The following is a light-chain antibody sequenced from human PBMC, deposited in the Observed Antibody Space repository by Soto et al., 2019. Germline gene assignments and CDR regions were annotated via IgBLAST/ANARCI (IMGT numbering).Light chain of an antibody. J-gene: IGKJ1*01. V-gene: IGKV1-39*01. CDR1: QSISSY. CDR2: AAS. CDR3: QQSYSTPWT. Sequence: DIQMTQSPSSLSASVGDRVTITCRASQSISSYLNWYQHKPGKAPKLLIYAASSLQSGVPSRFSGSGSGTDFTLTISSLQPEDFATYYCQQSYSTPWTLGQGTKVDIK.